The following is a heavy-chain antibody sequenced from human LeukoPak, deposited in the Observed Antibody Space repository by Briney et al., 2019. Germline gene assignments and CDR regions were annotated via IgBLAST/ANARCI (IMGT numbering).Heavy chain of an antibody. J-gene: IGHJ6*02. Sequence: GGSLRLSCAASGFTFSTYWMHWVRQAPGKGLVWISQINPDGSGTYSADSVKGRFTISRDNSKNTLYLQMNSLRAEDTAVYYCARDHTGYCSSTSCPRDYYYYYGMDVWGQGTTVTVSS. V-gene: IGHV3-74*01. CDR2: INPDGSGT. D-gene: IGHD2-2*01. CDR1: GFTFSTYW. CDR3: ARDHTGYCSSTSCPRDYYYYYGMDV.